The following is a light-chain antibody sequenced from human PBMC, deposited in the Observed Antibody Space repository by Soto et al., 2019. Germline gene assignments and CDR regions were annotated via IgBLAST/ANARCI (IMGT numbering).Light chain of an antibody. CDR2: GAS. Sequence: IVLTQSPGTLSLSPGERATLSCRASQSVSSSYLAWYQQKPGQAPRLLIYGASSRATAIPDRFSGSGSGTDFSLTISRLEPDDFAVYYCQQDGSSPPFTFGPGTKVDIK. J-gene: IGKJ3*01. CDR1: QSVSSSY. V-gene: IGKV3-20*01. CDR3: QQDGSSPPFT.